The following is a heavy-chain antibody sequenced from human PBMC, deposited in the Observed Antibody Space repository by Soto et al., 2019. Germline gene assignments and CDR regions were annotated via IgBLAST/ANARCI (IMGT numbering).Heavy chain of an antibody. J-gene: IGHJ3*02. CDR3: AHREGDHYVLGSYKDAFDM. D-gene: IGHD3-16*01. CDR1: GFSLTTGGVA. Sequence: SGPTLVNPTQTLTLTCSFSGFSLTTGGVAVGWIRQPPGKALGWLALIYWDGDKRYSPSLKSRLAITKDTSKNQVVLKMTNMEHVDTDTYYPAHREGDHYVLGSYKDAFDMWGRGTVVTVSS. V-gene: IGHV2-5*02. CDR2: IYWDGDK.